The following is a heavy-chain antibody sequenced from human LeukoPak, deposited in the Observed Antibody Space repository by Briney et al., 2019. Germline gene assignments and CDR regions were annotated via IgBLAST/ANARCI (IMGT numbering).Heavy chain of an antibody. J-gene: IGHJ4*02. CDR2: IYSGGST. CDR1: GFTFSNYW. Sequence: GGSLRLSCAASGFTFSNYWMTWVRQAPGKGLEWVSVIYSGGSTYYADSVKGRFTISRDNSKNTLYLQMNSLRAEDTAVYYCARDGSAAGLYYFDYWGQGTLVTVSS. D-gene: IGHD6-13*01. CDR3: ARDGSAAGLYYFDY. V-gene: IGHV3-53*01.